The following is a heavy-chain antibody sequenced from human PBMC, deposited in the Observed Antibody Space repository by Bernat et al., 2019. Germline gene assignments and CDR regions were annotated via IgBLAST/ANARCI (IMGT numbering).Heavy chain of an antibody. CDR2: INPYNGNT. Sequence: QVQLLQSGTDVKKPGASLRVSCKASGYTFINYGITWVRQAPEQGLEWMGWINPYNGNTNYAQTVQGRVTMTTDTSTSTAYMEMTSLRSDDTAVYYCAAAPSQVPAANIWFDPWGQGTLVTVSS. D-gene: IGHD2-2*01. CDR3: AAAPSQVPAANIWFDP. CDR1: GYTFINYG. V-gene: IGHV1-18*01. J-gene: IGHJ5*01.